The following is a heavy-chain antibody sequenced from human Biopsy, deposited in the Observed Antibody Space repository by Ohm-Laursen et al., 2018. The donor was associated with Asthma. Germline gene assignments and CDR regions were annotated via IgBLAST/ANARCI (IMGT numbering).Heavy chain of an antibody. V-gene: IGHV3-30*18. CDR2: ISYDGSNK. Sequence: RSLRLSCAASGFTFSRYGMHWVRQAPGKGLEWVAVISYDGSNKYYADSVKGRFTISRDNSKNTLYLQMNSLRAEDTAVYYCANYEVVTAILPMDVWGQGTTVTVSS. D-gene: IGHD2-21*02. CDR1: GFTFSRYG. J-gene: IGHJ6*02. CDR3: ANYEVVTAILPMDV.